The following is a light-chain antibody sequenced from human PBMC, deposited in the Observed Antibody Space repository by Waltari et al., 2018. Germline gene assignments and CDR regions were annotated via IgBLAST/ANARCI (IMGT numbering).Light chain of an antibody. CDR3: QQYNKWPPT. CDR2: GAS. Sequence: EIVMTQSPATLSLSPGERATLSCRTSQSVNSDLAWYQQKPGQAPSLLIYGASTRATGVPLRFSGSGSGAEFTLTISSLQSEDLAIYHCQQYNKWPPTFGGGTKVDIK. J-gene: IGKJ4*01. CDR1: QSVNSD. V-gene: IGKV3-15*01.